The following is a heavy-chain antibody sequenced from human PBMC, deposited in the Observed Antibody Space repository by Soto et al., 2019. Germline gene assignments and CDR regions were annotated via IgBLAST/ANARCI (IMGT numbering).Heavy chain of an antibody. J-gene: IGHJ6*02. V-gene: IGHV1-69*12. CDR1: GGTFSSYA. D-gene: IGHD2-21*02. Sequence: QVQLVQSGAEVKKPGSSVKVSCKASGGTFSSYAISWVRQAPGQGLEWMGGIIPIFGTANNAQKFQGRVTITADESTSTAYMERSSLRSEDTAVYYCARQGDPGGYYYYGMDVWGQGTTVTVSS. CDR2: IIPIFGTA. CDR3: ARQGDPGGYYYYGMDV.